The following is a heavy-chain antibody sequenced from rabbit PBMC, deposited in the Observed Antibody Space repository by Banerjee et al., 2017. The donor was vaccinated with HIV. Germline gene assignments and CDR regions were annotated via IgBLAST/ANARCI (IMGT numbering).Heavy chain of an antibody. CDR1: GFSFSSSYY. J-gene: IGHJ4*01. CDR3: VVVMLVMPPL. CDR2: IYTGSGST. V-gene: IGHV1S43*01. Sequence: QEQLVESGGGLVQPEGSLTLTCTASGFSFSSSYYMCWVRQAPGKGLEWIACIYTGSGSTWYANWAKGRFTISSHNAQNTLYLQLNSLTAADTATYFCVVVMLVMPPLWGQGTLVTVS. D-gene: IGHD7-1*01.